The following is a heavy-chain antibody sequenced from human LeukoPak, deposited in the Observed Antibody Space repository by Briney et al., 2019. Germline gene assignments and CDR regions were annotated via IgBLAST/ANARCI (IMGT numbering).Heavy chain of an antibody. CDR1: GYTFTSCD. D-gene: IGHD4-17*01. Sequence: GASVKVSCKASGYTFTSCDINWVRQATGQGLEWMGWMNPNSGNTGYAQKFQGRVTMTRNTSISTAYMELSSLRSEDTAVYYCARGKRYYGDYVLFYWGQGTLVTVSS. CDR2: MNPNSGNT. J-gene: IGHJ4*02. CDR3: ARGKRYYGDYVLFY. V-gene: IGHV1-8*01.